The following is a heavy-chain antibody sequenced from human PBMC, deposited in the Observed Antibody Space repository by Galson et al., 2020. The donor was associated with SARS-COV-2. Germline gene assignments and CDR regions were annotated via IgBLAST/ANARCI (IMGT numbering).Heavy chain of an antibody. D-gene: IGHD2-2*01. J-gene: IGHJ6*02. CDR3: TTRRDRDIVVVPAADYYYYYGMDV. Sequence: GESLKIPCAASGFNFSNAWMSWVRQAPGKGLEWVGRITSKTDGGITDYAAPVKGRFTISRDDSKNTLYLQMNSLKTEDTAVYYCTTRRDRDIVVVPAADYYYYYGMDVWGQGTTVTVSS. CDR2: ITSKTDGGIT. V-gene: IGHV3-15*01. CDR1: GFNFSNAW.